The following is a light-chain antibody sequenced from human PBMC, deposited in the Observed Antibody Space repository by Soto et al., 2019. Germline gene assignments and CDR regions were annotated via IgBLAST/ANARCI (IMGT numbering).Light chain of an antibody. V-gene: IGLV1-44*01. CDR3: AAWDDRLNGYV. CDR2: SNN. CDR1: SSNIGSNT. Sequence: QSVLTQPPSASGTPGQRVTISYSGSSSNIGSNTVHWYQQLPGAAPKLLIYSNNQRPSGVPDRFSGSKSGTSASLAISGLQFEHEADYYCAAWDDRLNGYVFGAGTKVTVL. J-gene: IGLJ1*01.